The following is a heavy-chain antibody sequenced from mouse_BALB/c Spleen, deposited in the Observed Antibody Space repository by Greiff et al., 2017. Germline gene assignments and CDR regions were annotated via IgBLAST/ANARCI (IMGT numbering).Heavy chain of an antibody. CDR3: ARDLYYDYDGYYFDY. CDR2: IRNKANGNTT. J-gene: IGHJ2*01. Sequence: EVKLQESGGGLVQPGGSLRLSCATSGFTFTVYYMSWVRQPPGKALAWLGFIRNKANGNTTEYSASVKARFTISRDNSQSILYLQMNTLRAEDSATYYCARDLYYDYDGYYFDYWGQGTTLTVSS. D-gene: IGHD2-4*01. V-gene: IGHV7-3*02. CDR1: GFTFTVYY.